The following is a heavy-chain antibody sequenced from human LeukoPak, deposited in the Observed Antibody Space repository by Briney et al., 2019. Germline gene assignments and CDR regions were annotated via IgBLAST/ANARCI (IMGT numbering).Heavy chain of an antibody. CDR2: ISSSGSTI. Sequence: SGGSLRLPCAASGFTFSSYSMNWVRQAPGKGLEWVSSISSSGSTIYYADSVKGRFTISRDNAKNSLYLQMNSLRAEDTAVYYCARDRVRGAIIDYWGQGTLVTVSS. V-gene: IGHV3-48*04. CDR3: ARDRVRGAIIDY. CDR1: GFTFSSYS. J-gene: IGHJ4*02. D-gene: IGHD3-10*01.